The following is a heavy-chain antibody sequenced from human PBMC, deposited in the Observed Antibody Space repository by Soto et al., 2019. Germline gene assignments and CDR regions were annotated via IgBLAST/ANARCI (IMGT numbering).Heavy chain of an antibody. Sequence: SETLSFTCTVSGGSISSYYWSWIRQPSGKGLEWIGYIYYSGSTNYNPSLKSRVTISVDTSKNQFSLKLSSVTAAGTAVYYCARGYSGYDLDYYYYYMDVWGKGTTVTVSS. V-gene: IGHV4-59*01. D-gene: IGHD5-12*01. CDR2: IYYSGST. CDR1: GGSISSYY. CDR3: ARGYSGYDLDYYYYYMDV. J-gene: IGHJ6*03.